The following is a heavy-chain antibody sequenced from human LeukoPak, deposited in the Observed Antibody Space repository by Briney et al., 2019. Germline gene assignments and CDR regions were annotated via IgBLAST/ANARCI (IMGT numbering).Heavy chain of an antibody. Sequence: SETLSLTCAVYGGSFSGYYWSWIRQPPGKGLEWIGEINHSGSTNYNPSLKSRVTISVDTSKNQFSLKLSSVTAADTAVYYCARDSSSWYYFDYWGQGTLVTVSS. D-gene: IGHD6-13*01. CDR1: GGSFSGYY. J-gene: IGHJ4*02. CDR2: INHSGST. V-gene: IGHV4-34*01. CDR3: ARDSSSWYYFDY.